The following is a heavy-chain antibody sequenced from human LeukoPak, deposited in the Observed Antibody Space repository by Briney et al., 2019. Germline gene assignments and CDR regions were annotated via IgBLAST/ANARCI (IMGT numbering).Heavy chain of an antibody. J-gene: IGHJ4*02. CDR3: ARPRKGLTYYDSSGYYETFDY. CDR1: GGTLSSYA. D-gene: IGHD3-22*01. CDR2: IIPILGIA. V-gene: IGHV1-69*04. Sequence: GASVKVSCKASGGTLSSYAISWVRQAPGQGLEWMGRIIPILGIANYAQKFQGRVTITADKSTSTAYMELSSLRSEDTAVYYCARPRKGLTYYDSSGYYETFDYWGQGTLVTVSS.